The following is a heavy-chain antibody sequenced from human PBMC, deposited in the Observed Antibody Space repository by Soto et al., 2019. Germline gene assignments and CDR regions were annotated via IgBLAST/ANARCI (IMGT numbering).Heavy chain of an antibody. V-gene: IGHV4-59*08. Sequence: SETLSLTCTVSGGSISSYYWSWLRQPPGKGLEWIGYIYYSGSTNYNPSLKSRVTISVGTSKNQFSLKLNSMTAADTAVYYCARHNYGSGSTYFDYWGQGTPVTVS. D-gene: IGHD3-10*01. CDR1: GGSISSYY. CDR3: ARHNYGSGSTYFDY. CDR2: IYYSGST. J-gene: IGHJ4*02.